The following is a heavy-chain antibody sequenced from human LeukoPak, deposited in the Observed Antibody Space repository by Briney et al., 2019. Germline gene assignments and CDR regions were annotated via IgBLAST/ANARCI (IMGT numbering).Heavy chain of an antibody. Sequence: SETLSLTCTVSGGSISSYYRSWIRQPPGKGLEWIGYIYYSGSTNYNPSLKSRVTISVDTSKNQFSLNLSSVTAADTAVYYCARDQGYGMDVWGQGTTVTVSS. V-gene: IGHV4-59*01. CDR2: IYYSGST. J-gene: IGHJ6*02. CDR3: ARDQGYGMDV. CDR1: GGSISSYY.